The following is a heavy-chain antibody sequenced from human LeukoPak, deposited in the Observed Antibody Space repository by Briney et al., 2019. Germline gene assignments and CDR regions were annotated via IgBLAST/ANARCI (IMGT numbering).Heavy chain of an antibody. V-gene: IGHV3-33*01. CDR1: GFTFSSYG. D-gene: IGHD3-10*01. CDR2: IWYDGSNK. J-gene: IGHJ3*02. Sequence: GGSLRVSCAASGFTFSSYGMHWVRQAPGKGLEWVAVIWYDGSNKYYADSVKGRFTISRDNSKNTLYLQMNSLRAEDTAVYYCARGGEAFDIWGQGTMVTVSS. CDR3: ARGGEAFDI.